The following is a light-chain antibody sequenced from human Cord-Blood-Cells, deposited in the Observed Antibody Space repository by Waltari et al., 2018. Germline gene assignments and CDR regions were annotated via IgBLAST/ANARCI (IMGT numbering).Light chain of an antibody. Sequence: DIQMTQSPSTLSASVGDRVTIPCRASQSISSWLAWYQQKPGKAPKLLIYKASSLESGLPSLFSGIGSETEFTLTISSLQPYDFATYYCQQYNSYSYSFGQGTKLEIK. CDR1: QSISSW. V-gene: IGKV1-5*03. CDR2: KAS. CDR3: QQYNSYSYS. J-gene: IGKJ2*01.